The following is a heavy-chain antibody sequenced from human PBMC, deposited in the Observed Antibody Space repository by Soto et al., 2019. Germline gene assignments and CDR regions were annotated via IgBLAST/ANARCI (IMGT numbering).Heavy chain of an antibody. J-gene: IGHJ4*02. D-gene: IGHD4-17*01. CDR3: ARESVGTTVTTSYFDY. CDR2: IIPIFGTA. V-gene: IGHV1-69*06. CDR1: GGTFSSYA. Sequence: QVQLVQSGAEVKKPGSSVKVSCKASGGTFSSYAISWVRQAPGQGLAGMGGIIPIFGTANYAQKFQGRVTITADKSTSTAYMELSSLRSEDTAVYYCARESVGTTVTTSYFDYWGQGTLVTVSS.